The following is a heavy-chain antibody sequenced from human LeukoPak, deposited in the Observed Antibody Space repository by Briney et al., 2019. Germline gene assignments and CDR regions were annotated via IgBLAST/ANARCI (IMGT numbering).Heavy chain of an antibody. CDR2: ISGSDAST. V-gene: IGHV3-23*01. Sequence: GGSLRLSCAASGFTFNSYGMHWVRQAPGKGLEWVSGISGSDASTFYADSVMGRFTISRDNSMNTLYLQMNNVRAEDAAIYFCARRGSEWNSYFYPMDVWGQGTTVTVSS. CDR3: ARRGSEWNSYFYPMDV. CDR1: GFTFNSYG. J-gene: IGHJ6*02. D-gene: IGHD3-3*01.